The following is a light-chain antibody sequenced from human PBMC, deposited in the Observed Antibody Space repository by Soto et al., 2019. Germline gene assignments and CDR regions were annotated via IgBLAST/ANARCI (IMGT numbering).Light chain of an antibody. CDR2: EVS. CDR1: QSLLYSDGRTY. CDR3: LQSSQLPLT. Sequence: DIVMTQTPLSLSVTPGQPVSFSCKSSQSLLYSDGRTYLYWYLQKPGQPPHLLIYEVSNRFSGVPERFSGSGSGTDFTLKISRVETEDVEVYYCLQSSQLPLTFGGGTKVEIK. J-gene: IGKJ4*01. V-gene: IGKV2D-29*01.